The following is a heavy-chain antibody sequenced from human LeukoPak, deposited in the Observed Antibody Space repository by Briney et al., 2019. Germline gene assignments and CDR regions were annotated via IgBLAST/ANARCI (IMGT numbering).Heavy chain of an antibody. Sequence: GGSLRLSCAASGFTFSSYGMHWVRQAPGKGLEWVAVTSYDGSNKYYADSVKGRFTISRDNSKNTLYLQMNSLRAEDTAVYYCAKDALTGFDYWGQGTLVTVSS. D-gene: IGHD1-14*01. CDR3: AKDALTGFDY. J-gene: IGHJ4*02. V-gene: IGHV3-30*18. CDR2: TSYDGSNK. CDR1: GFTFSSYG.